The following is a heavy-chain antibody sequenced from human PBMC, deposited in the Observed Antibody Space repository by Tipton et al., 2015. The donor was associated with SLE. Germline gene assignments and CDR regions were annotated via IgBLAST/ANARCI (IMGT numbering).Heavy chain of an antibody. CDR3: ARGRGSSSSYYYYYMDV. J-gene: IGHJ6*03. Sequence: GLVKPSETLSLTCTVSGGSISSYYWSWIRQPPGKGLEWIGYIYYSGSTNYNPSLKSRVTISVDTSKNQFSLKLSSVTAADTAVYYCARGRGSSSSYYYYYMDVWGKGTTVTVSS. V-gene: IGHV4-59*01. D-gene: IGHD6-6*01. CDR1: GGSISSYY. CDR2: IYYSGST.